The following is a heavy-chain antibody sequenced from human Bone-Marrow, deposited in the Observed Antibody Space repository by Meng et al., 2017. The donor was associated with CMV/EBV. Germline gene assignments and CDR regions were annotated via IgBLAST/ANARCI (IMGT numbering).Heavy chain of an antibody. J-gene: IGHJ5*02. D-gene: IGHD3-3*01. Sequence: ASVKVSCKASGYTFTGYYMHWVRQAPGQGLEWMGWINPNSGGTNYAQKFQGRVTMTRDTSISTAYMELSRLRSEDTAVYYSARASDFWSGSKDWFDPWGQGTLVTVSS. CDR1: GYTFTGYY. V-gene: IGHV1-2*02. CDR3: ARASDFWSGSKDWFDP. CDR2: INPNSGGT.